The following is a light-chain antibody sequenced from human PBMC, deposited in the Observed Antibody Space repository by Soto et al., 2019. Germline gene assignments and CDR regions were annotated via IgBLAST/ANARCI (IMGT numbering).Light chain of an antibody. CDR1: SSDVGAYKY. CDR3: QSYDSSLSGYV. V-gene: IGLV2-8*01. Sequence: QSVLTQPPSASGSPGQSVTISCTGTSSDVGAYKYVSWYQQYPGKAPKLMIYEVTKRPSGVPDRFSGSKSGTSASLAITGLQAEDEADYYCQSYDSSLSGYVFGTGTKVTVL. CDR2: EVT. J-gene: IGLJ1*01.